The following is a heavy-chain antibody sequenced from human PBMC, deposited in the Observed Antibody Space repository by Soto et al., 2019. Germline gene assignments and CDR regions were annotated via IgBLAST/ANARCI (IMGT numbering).Heavy chain of an antibody. J-gene: IGHJ3*02. D-gene: IGHD1-1*01. Sequence: GGSLRLSCAVSGFICSSYDMSWVRQAPGKGLEWVSTILVGGSTHYEDSVKGRFTISRDTSKNTVYLQMNSLTAGDTAFYYCAKATATSGGAFEIYGQGTMVNVSS. CDR1: GFICSSYD. V-gene: IGHV3-23*01. CDR3: AKATATSGGAFEI. CDR2: ILVGGST.